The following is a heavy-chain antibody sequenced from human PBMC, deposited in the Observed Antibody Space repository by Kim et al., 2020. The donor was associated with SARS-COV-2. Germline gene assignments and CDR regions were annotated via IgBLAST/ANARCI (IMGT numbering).Heavy chain of an antibody. D-gene: IGHD3-9*01. J-gene: IGHJ3*02. CDR3: AGMKLRYFDWSIGGAFDI. Sequence: SETLSLTCTVSGGSISSYYWSWIRQPPGKGLEWIGYIYYSGSTNYNPSLKSRVTISVDTSKNQFSLKLSSVTAADTAVYYCAGMKLRYFDWSIGGAFDI. CDR2: IYYSGST. CDR1: GGSISSYY. V-gene: IGHV4-59*01.